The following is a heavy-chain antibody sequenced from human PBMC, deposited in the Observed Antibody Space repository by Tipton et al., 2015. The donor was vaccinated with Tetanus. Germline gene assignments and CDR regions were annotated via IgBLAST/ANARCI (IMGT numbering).Heavy chain of an antibody. Sequence: TLSLTCTVSRGPISSYYWSWIRQPAGKGLEWIGHISNGTPDYSPSLKSRVTLSVDTSKNQFYLELRSVTAADTGVYYCARGITDGYNRRFDYWGRGILVAVSP. D-gene: IGHD5-24*01. CDR2: ISNGTP. CDR3: ARGITDGYNRRFDY. CDR1: RGPISSYY. J-gene: IGHJ4*01. V-gene: IGHV4-4*07.